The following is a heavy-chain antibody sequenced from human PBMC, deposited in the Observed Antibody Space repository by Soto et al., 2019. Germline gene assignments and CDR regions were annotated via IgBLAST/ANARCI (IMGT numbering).Heavy chain of an antibody. J-gene: IGHJ3*02. D-gene: IGHD1-1*01. CDR1: GGSVNSGNYY. V-gene: IGHV4-34*01. Sequence: QVQLQQWGAGLLKPSETLSLTCAVFGGSVNSGNYYWSWIRQPPGKGLEWIGEMSHSGGTHFNPSLKRRLTISVDTSKNRFSLKMSSVTAADTALYYCARVERGTATTVVDAFDIWGPGTMVTVSS. CDR3: ARVERGTATTVVDAFDI. CDR2: MSHSGGT.